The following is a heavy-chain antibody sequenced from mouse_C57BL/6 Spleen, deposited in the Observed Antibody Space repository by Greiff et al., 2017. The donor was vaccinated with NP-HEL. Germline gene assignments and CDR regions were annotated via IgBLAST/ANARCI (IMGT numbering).Heavy chain of an antibody. CDR1: GYSITSGYY. Sequence: VQLQQSGPGLVKPSQSLSLTCSVTGYSITSGYYWNWIRQFPGNKLEWLGYISYDGSNNYNPSLKNRISITRETSKNQFFLKLNSVTTEDTATYYCARGAYGSTYGAYWGQGTLVTVSA. J-gene: IGHJ3*01. CDR3: ARGAYGSTYGAY. D-gene: IGHD1-1*01. V-gene: IGHV3-6*01. CDR2: ISYDGSN.